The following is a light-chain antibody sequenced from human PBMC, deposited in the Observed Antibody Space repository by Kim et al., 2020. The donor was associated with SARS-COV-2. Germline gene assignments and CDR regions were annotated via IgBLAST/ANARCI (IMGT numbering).Light chain of an antibody. J-gene: IGKJ1*01. V-gene: IGKV3-20*01. Sequence: SPGERATLSCRASQSVGNSYLVWYQQKPGQAPRLLIHGASSRATGIPDRFSGSGSGTDFTLTISRLEPEDCAVYYCQQYGASPWTFGQGTKVDIK. CDR1: QSVGNSY. CDR2: GAS. CDR3: QQYGASPWT.